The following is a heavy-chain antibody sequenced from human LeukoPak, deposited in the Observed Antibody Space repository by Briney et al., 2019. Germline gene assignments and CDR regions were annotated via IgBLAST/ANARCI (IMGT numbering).Heavy chain of an antibody. Sequence: ASVKVSCKASGYTFTSYGISGVRQAPGQGREGMGWISAYNGNTNYAQKLQGRVTMTTDTSTSTAYMELRSLRSDDTAVYYCARRWELTKGYYYYGMDVWGQGTTVTVSS. CDR3: ARRWELTKGYYYYGMDV. V-gene: IGHV1-18*01. CDR1: GYTFTSYG. CDR2: ISAYNGNT. J-gene: IGHJ6*02. D-gene: IGHD1-26*01.